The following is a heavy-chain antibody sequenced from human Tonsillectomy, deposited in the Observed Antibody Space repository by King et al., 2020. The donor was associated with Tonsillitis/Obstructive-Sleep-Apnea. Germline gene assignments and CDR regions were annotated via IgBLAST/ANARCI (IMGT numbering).Heavy chain of an antibody. Sequence: QLQESGPGLVKPSETLSLTCTVSGGSISSSSYYWGWIRQPPGKGLEWIGSIYYSGSTYYNPSLKSRVTISVDTSKNQFSLKLNSVTAADTAVYYWARQLVTIFGVFIRGFDYWGQGTLVTVSS. CDR3: ARQLVTIFGVFIRGFDY. V-gene: IGHV4-39*01. J-gene: IGHJ4*02. CDR2: IYYSGST. D-gene: IGHD3-3*01. CDR1: GGSISSSSYY.